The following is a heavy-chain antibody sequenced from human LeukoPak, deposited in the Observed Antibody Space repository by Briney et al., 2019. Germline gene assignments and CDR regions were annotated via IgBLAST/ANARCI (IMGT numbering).Heavy chain of an antibody. J-gene: IGHJ4*02. D-gene: IGHD3-10*01. V-gene: IGHV3-30*02. CDR3: ANLFAVDYYGSGTMDY. CDR1: GFTLSSYS. Sequence: PGGSLRLSCAASGFTLSSYSMNWVRQAPGKGLEWVAYIQYDGSNKYYADSVKGRFTISRDNSKNTLYLQMNGLRAEDTAVYYCANLFAVDYYGSGTMDYWGQGTLVTVSS. CDR2: IQYDGSNK.